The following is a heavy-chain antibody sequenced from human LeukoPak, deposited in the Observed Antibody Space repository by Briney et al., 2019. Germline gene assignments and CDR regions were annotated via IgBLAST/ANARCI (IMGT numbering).Heavy chain of an antibody. CDR3: ARDLLLWFGSLGGAFDI. CDR1: GFTFSNYG. Sequence: TGGSLRLSCAASGFTFSNYGIHWVRQAPGKGLEWVAFIRYDGSNKYYADSVKGRFTISRDNSKNTLYLQMNSLRAEDTAVYYCARDLLLWFGSLGGAFDIWGQGTMVTVSS. J-gene: IGHJ3*02. CDR2: IRYDGSNK. D-gene: IGHD3-10*01. V-gene: IGHV3-30*02.